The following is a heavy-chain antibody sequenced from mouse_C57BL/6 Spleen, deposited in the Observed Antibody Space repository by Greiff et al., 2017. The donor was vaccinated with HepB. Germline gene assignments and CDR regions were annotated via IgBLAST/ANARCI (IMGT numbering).Heavy chain of an antibody. CDR1: GYSITSGYY. V-gene: IGHV3-6*01. Sequence: DVQLQESGPGLVKPSQSLSLTCSVTGYSITSGYYWNWIRQFPGNKLEWMGYISYDGSNNYNPSLKNRIPITRDTSKNQLFLKLNSVTTEDTATYYCARAGGDYDPYSMDYWGQGTSVTVSS. D-gene: IGHD2-4*01. CDR2: ISYDGSN. CDR3: ARAGGDYDPYSMDY. J-gene: IGHJ4*01.